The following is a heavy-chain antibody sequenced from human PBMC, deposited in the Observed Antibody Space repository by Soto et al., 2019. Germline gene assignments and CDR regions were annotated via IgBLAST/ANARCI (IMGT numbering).Heavy chain of an antibody. CDR2: IIPIFGTA. CDR1: GGTFSSYA. Sequence: ASVKVSCKASGGTFSSYAISWVLQAPGQGLEWMGGIIPIFGTANYAQKFQGRVTITADESTSTAYMELSSLRSEDTAVYYCAREVILVGATEWFDPWGQGTLVTVSS. D-gene: IGHD1-26*01. V-gene: IGHV1-69*13. J-gene: IGHJ5*02. CDR3: AREVILVGATEWFDP.